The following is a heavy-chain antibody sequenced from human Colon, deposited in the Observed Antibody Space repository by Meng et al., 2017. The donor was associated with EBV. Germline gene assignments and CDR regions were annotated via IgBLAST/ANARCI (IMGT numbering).Heavy chain of an antibody. CDR3: ARGPYCGGDCYWFDP. D-gene: IGHD2-21*02. J-gene: IGHJ5*02. Sequence: HLLLQRSDSGLVQPSPSLSLTCAASGDSMSSGDYSWSWIRQPPGQGLEWIGYIYHGGTTYNTSLKSRVTISVDNSKNQFSLRLTSVTAADTAVYYCARGPYCGGDCYWFDPWGQGTLVTVSS. CDR2: IYHGGTT. V-gene: IGHV4-30-2*01. CDR1: GDSMSSGDYS.